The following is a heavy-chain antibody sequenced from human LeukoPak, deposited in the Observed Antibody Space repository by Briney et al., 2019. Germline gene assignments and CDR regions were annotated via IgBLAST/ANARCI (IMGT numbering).Heavy chain of an antibody. CDR2: IYYTGSA. Sequence: PSGTLSLTCTVSGGSISSSSYYWGWIRQPPGKGLEWIGSIYYTGSAYYNPSLKSRVTMSVDTSKNQFSLRLSSVTAADTAVYYCARDRVEEDYYYGMDVWGQGTTVTVSS. V-gene: IGHV4-39*07. CDR1: GGSISSSSYY. J-gene: IGHJ6*02. D-gene: IGHD2-15*01. CDR3: ARDRVEEDYYYGMDV.